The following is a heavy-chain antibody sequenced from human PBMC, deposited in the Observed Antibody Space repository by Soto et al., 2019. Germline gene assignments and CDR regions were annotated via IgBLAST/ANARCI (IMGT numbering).Heavy chain of an antibody. Sequence: QVQLVQSGAEVKKPGSSVKVSCKASGGSFSSYIVSWVRQAPGQGLEWMGRIIPVLGVEYYAQKFQGRVTITAYKSTSTAYMALSSLRSEDTAVYYCAKSPNSGSATPSFYGMDVWGLWTTFNVSS. D-gene: IGHD2-15*01. V-gene: IGHV1-69*02. CDR1: GGSFSSYI. CDR2: IIPVLGVE. CDR3: AKSPNSGSATPSFYGMDV. J-gene: IGHJ6*02.